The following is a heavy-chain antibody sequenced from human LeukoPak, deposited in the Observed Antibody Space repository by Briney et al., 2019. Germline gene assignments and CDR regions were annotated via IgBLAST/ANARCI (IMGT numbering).Heavy chain of an antibody. CDR1: GGSITTTDFD. D-gene: IGHD1-26*01. Sequence: SETLSLTCAVSGGSITTTDFDWAWIRQPPGQGFEWIATISSSGKAYYYPSLMGRVTISVDTSKNQFSLDVTSVTAADTGLFYCARFKGGTGFDYWGRGILVIVS. CDR2: ISSSGKA. J-gene: IGHJ4*02. V-gene: IGHV4-39*01. CDR3: ARFKGGTGFDY.